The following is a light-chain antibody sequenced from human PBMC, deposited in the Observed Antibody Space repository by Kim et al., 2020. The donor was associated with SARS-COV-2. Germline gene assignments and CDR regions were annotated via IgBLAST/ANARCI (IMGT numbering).Light chain of an antibody. J-gene: IGKJ4*01. Sequence: GSPGEGATRSCRASQSVGTHLAWYQQKPGQPPRLLISGISTRTTGIPARFSGSESGTEFTLTISSLQSEDFAVYYGHQHNDWPLTFGGGTKVDIK. V-gene: IGKV3-15*01. CDR3: HQHNDWPLT. CDR1: QSVGTH. CDR2: GIS.